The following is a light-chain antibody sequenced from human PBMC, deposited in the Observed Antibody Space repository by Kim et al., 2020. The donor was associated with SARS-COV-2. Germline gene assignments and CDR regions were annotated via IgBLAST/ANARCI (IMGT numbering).Light chain of an antibody. CDR2: DTS. CDR3: LLSYSGTVV. Sequence: TVTLTGGTSDVAGNSDHYPYGFQQKKGQAPRTRIYDTSNKRAWNPARFSGSLLGGKAALTLSGAQPEDEADYYCLLSYSGTVVFGGGTQLTVL. J-gene: IGLJ2*01. V-gene: IGLV7-46*01. CDR1: DVAGNSDHY.